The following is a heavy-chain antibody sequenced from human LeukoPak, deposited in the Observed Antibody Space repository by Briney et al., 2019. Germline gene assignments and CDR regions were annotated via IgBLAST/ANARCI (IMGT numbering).Heavy chain of an antibody. Sequence: PSETLSLTCTVSDASVTTYYWSWIRQPAGKGLEWIGRIYSSGSTNYNPSLKSRVTMSVDTSKNQFSLKLSSVTAADTAVYYCAGAAVPAAMYYWFDPWGQGTLVTVSS. D-gene: IGHD2-2*01. CDR3: AGAAVPAAMYYWFDP. V-gene: IGHV4-4*07. CDR2: IYSSGST. J-gene: IGHJ5*02. CDR1: DASVTTYY.